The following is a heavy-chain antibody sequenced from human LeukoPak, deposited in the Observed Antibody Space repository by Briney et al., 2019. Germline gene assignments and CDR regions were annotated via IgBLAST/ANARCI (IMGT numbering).Heavy chain of an antibody. D-gene: IGHD3-22*01. CDR1: GGSISSYY. V-gene: IGHV4-59*01. J-gene: IGHJ3*02. CDR2: IYYSGST. Sequence: SETLSLTCTVSGGSISSYYWSWIRQPPGKGLEWIGYIYYSGSTNYNPSLKSRVTISVDTSKNQFSLKLSSVTAADTAVYYCARALYYDSSGYLQSYAFDIWGQGTMVTVSS. CDR3: ARALYYDSSGYLQSYAFDI.